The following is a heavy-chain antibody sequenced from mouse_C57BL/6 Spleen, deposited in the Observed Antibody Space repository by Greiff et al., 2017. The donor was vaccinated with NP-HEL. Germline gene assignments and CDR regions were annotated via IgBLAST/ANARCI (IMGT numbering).Heavy chain of an antibody. J-gene: IGHJ3*01. CDR2: IHPNSGST. D-gene: IGHD1-1*01. CDR3: ARYGYYGSSAFAY. CDR1: GYTFTSYW. Sequence: VQLQQPGAELVKPGASVKLSCKASGYTFTSYWMHWVKQRPGQGLEWIGMIHPNSGSTNYNEKFKGKATLTADKSSSTAYMQLSSLTSEDAAVYYCARYGYYGSSAFAYWGQGTLVTVSA. V-gene: IGHV1-64*01.